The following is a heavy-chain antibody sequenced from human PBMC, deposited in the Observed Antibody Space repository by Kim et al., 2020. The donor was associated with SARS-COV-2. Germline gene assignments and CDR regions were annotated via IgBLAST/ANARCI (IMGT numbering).Heavy chain of an antibody. J-gene: IGHJ2*01. CDR3: XXDRXXXYGXXX. Sequence: GGSLRLXCAASGFTFSSYGMHWVRQAPGKGXXXVAVXWYDGXNKYYADSVKGRXXXSRXXXKNXXXLXXXSLXXXDTXXXYXXXDRXXXYGXXXWG. CDR1: GFTFSSYG. CDR2: XWYDGXNK. D-gene: IGHD3-10*01. V-gene: IGHV3-33*01.